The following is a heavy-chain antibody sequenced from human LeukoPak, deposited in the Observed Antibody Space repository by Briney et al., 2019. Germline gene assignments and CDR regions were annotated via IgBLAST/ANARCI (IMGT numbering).Heavy chain of an antibody. Sequence: PSETLSLTCAVYGGSFSGYYWSWIRQPPGKGLEWIGEINHSGSTNYNPSLKSRVTISVDTSKNQFSLKLSSVTAADPAVYYCARVPIAARLRGTVYYWGQGTLVTVSS. J-gene: IGHJ4*02. CDR2: INHSGST. D-gene: IGHD6-6*01. CDR1: GGSFSGYY. V-gene: IGHV4-34*01. CDR3: ARVPIAARLRGTVYY.